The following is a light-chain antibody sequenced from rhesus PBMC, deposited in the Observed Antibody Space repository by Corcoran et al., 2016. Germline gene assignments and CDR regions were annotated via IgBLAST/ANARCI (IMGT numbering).Light chain of an antibody. V-gene: IGKV1-25*01. J-gene: IGKJ2*01. CDR1: QGITND. CDR3: QHYYSTPYS. CDR2: EAS. Sequence: DIQMTQSPSSLSASVGDRVTITCRASQGITNDLAWYQQKRGETPKLLIYEASRLQSGIPSRFSGSGSGTDFTLTISSLQSEDFATYYCQHYYSTPYSFGQGTKVEIK.